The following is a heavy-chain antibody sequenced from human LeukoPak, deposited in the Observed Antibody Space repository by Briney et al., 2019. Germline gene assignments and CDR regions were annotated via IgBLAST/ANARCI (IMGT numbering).Heavy chain of an antibody. V-gene: IGHV1-69*04. CDR3: ARDRRSGITMVRGAFQH. J-gene: IGHJ1*01. CDR1: GGTFSSYA. CDR2: IIPILGIA. Sequence: WASVKVSCKASGGTFSSYAISWVRPAPGQGLEWMGRIIPILGIANYAQKFQGRVTITADKFTSTAYMELSSLRSEDTAVYYCARDRRSGITMVRGAFQHWGQGTLVTVSS. D-gene: IGHD3-10*01.